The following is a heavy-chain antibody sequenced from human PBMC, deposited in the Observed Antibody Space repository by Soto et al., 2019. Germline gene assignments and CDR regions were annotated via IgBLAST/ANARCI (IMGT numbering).Heavy chain of an antibody. D-gene: IGHD3-22*01. V-gene: IGHV3-49*04. CDR3: TRALTMIIVAHFGS. J-gene: IGHJ4*02. Sequence: GGSLRLSCTASGFGFADHALSWVRQAPGKGLEWVGFIRSLPYGGTTEYAASVKGRFTISRDDSRSIAYLQMNSLKTEDTAVYYCTRALTMIIVAHFGSWGQGTLVTVAS. CDR2: IRSLPYGGTT. CDR1: GFGFADHA.